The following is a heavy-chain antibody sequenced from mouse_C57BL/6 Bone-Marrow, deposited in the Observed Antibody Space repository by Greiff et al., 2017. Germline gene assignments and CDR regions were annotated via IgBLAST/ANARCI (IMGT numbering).Heavy chain of an antibody. CDR1: GYTFTTYP. CDR3: ARGGNYGGYYFDY. Sequence: VQLQQSGAELVKPGASVKMSCKASGYTFTTYPIEWMKQNHGKSLEWIGNFHPYNDDTKYNEKFKGKATLTVEKSSSTVYLELGQLTSDDSAVCFCARGGNYGGYYFDYWGKGTTLTVSS. V-gene: IGHV1-47*01. CDR2: FHPYNDDT. J-gene: IGHJ2*01. D-gene: IGHD2-1*01.